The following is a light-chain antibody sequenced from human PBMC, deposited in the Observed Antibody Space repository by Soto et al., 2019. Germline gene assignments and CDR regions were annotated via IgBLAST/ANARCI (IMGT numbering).Light chain of an antibody. CDR3: TSYAGGNNV. CDR2: EVN. Sequence: QSALTQPPSASGSPGQSVTISCTGTSSDVGGYNYVYWHQQHPGKVPKLMVYEVNKRPSGVPDRFSGSKSGNTASLTVSGLQAEDEADYYCTSYAGGNNVFGTGTKLTVL. V-gene: IGLV2-8*01. J-gene: IGLJ1*01. CDR1: SSDVGGYNY.